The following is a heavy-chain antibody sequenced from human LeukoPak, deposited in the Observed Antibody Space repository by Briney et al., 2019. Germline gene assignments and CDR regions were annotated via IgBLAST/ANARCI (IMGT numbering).Heavy chain of an antibody. CDR2: IHSSGKT. V-gene: IGHV4-59*01. CDR1: GGSIISYY. CDR3: ARSHGSGSYYNLNDY. J-gene: IGHJ4*02. D-gene: IGHD3-10*01. Sequence: SETLSLTCTVSGGSIISYYWSWIRQSPGKGLEWIGYIHSSGKTNYNPSFKSRVTISVDTSKNQFSLKLSSVTAADTAVYYCARSHGSGSYYNLNDYWGQGTLVTVSS.